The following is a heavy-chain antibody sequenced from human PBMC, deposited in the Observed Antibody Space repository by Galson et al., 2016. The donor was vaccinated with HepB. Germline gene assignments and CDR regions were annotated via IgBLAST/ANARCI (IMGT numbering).Heavy chain of an antibody. J-gene: IGHJ3*01. CDR3: ASPYYDTSPWRLNGFDL. V-gene: IGHV5-51*01. CDR2: IYPADSDI. CDR1: GYTFTSYW. D-gene: IGHD3-22*01. Sequence: QSGAEVKKPGESLKISCKGSGYTFTSYWIGWVRQTPGKGLECMGIIYPADSDIRYSPSFQGQVTISVDKSINTAYLQWSGLKASDTAMYYCASPYYDTSPWRLNGFDLRGQGTMVTVSS.